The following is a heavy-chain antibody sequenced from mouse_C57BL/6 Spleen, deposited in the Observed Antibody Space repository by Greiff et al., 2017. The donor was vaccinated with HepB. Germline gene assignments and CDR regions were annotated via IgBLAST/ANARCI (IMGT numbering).Heavy chain of an antibody. J-gene: IGHJ2*01. Sequence: QVQLQQPGAELVKPGASVKMSCKASGYTFTSYWITWVKQRPGQGLEWIGDIYPGSGSTNYNEKFKSKATLTVDTSSSTAYMQLSSLTSEDSAVYYCARGSSGYGGNFDYWGQGTTLTVSS. CDR1: GYTFTSYW. D-gene: IGHD3-2*02. CDR3: ARGSSGYGGNFDY. V-gene: IGHV1-55*01. CDR2: IYPGSGST.